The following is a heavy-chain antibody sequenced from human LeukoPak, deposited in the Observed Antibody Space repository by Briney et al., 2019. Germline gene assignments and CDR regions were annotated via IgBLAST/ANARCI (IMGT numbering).Heavy chain of an antibody. V-gene: IGHV5-51*01. CDR1: GYIFTSYW. J-gene: IGHJ6*02. CDR3: ARSFVAGAGYYYGLDV. D-gene: IGHD6-19*01. Sequence: GESLKISCKGSGYIFTSYWIAWVRPMPGKGLEWMGIIYPHDSHTTYNPSFEGLVTISADKSISTAYLQWSSLRASDSATYYCARSFVAGAGYYYGLDVWGQGAMVTVSS. CDR2: IYPHDSHT.